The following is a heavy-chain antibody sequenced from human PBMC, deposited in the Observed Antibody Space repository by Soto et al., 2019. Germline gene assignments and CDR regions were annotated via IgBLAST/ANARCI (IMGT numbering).Heavy chain of an antibody. CDR3: ARDLDGSGSYPS. V-gene: IGHV3-53*04. CDR2: IYSGGST. CDR1: GFTVSSNY. D-gene: IGHD3-10*01. J-gene: IGHJ4*02. Sequence: EVQLVESGGGLVQPGGSLRLSCAASGFTVSSNYMSWVRQAPGKGLEWVSVIYSGGSTYYADSVKGRFTISRHSSKNTLYVPVISLRAEDTAVYYCARDLDGSGSYPSWGQGTLVTVSS.